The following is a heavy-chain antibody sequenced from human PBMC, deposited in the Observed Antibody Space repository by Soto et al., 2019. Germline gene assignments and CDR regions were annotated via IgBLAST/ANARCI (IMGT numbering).Heavy chain of an antibody. CDR2: ISSSSSYT. J-gene: IGHJ2*01. CDR3: ARWPYIVVVPAESDWYFDL. V-gene: IGHV3-11*03. D-gene: IGHD2-2*01. Sequence: GGSLRLSCAASGFTFSDYYMSWIRQAPGKGLEWVSYISSSSSYTNYADSVKGRFTISRDNAKNSLYLQMNSLRAEDTAVYYCARWPYIVVVPAESDWYFDLWGRGTLVTVSS. CDR1: GFTFSDYY.